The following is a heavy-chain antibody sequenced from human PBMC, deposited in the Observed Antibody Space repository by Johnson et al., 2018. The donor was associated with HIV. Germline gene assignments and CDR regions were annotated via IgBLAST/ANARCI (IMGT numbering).Heavy chain of an antibody. CDR2: IKSRSDGGAP. V-gene: IGHV3-15*01. J-gene: IGHJ3*02. CDR1: GVTVGSNY. Sequence: EVHLVESGGGLVQPGGSLRLSCAASGVTVGSNYMSWVRQAPGRGLEWVGRIKSRSDGGAPDHAAPVKGRFTISRDDSKSIAYLQMNSLKTEDTAVYYCTTDLYSTDIWGQGTMVTVSS. D-gene: IGHD6-13*01. CDR3: TTDLYSTDI.